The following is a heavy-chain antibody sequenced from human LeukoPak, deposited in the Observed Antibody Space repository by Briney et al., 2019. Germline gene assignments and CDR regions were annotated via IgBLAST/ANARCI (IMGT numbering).Heavy chain of an antibody. J-gene: IGHJ4*02. CDR2: ISGSGGST. CDR3: AKAADVYYDSSGYSYFDY. D-gene: IGHD3-22*01. Sequence: RGSLRLSCAASGFTFSSYAMSWVRQAPGKGLEWVSAISGSGGSTYYADSVKGRLTISRDNSKNTLYLQMNSPRAEDTAVYYCAKAADVYYDSSGYSYFDYWGQGTRVTVSS. CDR1: GFTFSSYA. V-gene: IGHV3-23*01.